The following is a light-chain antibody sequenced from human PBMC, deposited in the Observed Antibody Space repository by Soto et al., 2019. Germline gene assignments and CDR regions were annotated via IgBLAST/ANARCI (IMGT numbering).Light chain of an antibody. CDR1: QSISTY. J-gene: IGKJ1*01. CDR2: AAS. Sequence: DIQMTQSPSSLSASVGGRVTVTCRASQSISTYLNWYQQRPGKAPNLLIYAASNMQSEVPSRFSGNGSGTDFALPISSLQPEDFATYYCQQSYNTPQTFGQGTKVDI. CDR3: QQSYNTPQT. V-gene: IGKV1-39*01.